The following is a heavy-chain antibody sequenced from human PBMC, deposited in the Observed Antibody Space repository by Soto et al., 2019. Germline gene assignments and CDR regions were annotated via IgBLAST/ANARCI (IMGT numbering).Heavy chain of an antibody. V-gene: IGHV3-23*01. J-gene: IGHJ4*02. CDR3: AKDLRRVVVTPGAY. CDR2: ISGSGGST. CDR1: GFTFSSYA. Sequence: EVQLLESGGGLVQPGGSLRLSCAASGFTFSSYAMSWVRQAPGKGLEWVSAISGSGGSTYYADSVKGRFTISRDNSKYTLYLQMNSLRAEDTAVYYCAKDLRRVVVTPGAYWGQGTLVTVSS. D-gene: IGHD2-15*01.